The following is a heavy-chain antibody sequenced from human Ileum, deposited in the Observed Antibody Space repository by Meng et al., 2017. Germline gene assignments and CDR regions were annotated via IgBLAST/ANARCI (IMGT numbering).Heavy chain of an antibody. V-gene: IGHV3-73*01. J-gene: IGHJ3*01. Sequence: GESLKISCAASGFTFSGSAIHWVRQASGKGLEWVGRIGDKTNNYVTAYDASVKGRFTISRDDSKNTAYLQMNSPKTEDTAVYYCTRHGWVENYDAFDVWGQGTMVTVSS. CDR3: TRHGWVENYDAFDV. CDR2: IGDKTNNYVT. CDR1: GFTFSGSA. D-gene: IGHD1-7*01.